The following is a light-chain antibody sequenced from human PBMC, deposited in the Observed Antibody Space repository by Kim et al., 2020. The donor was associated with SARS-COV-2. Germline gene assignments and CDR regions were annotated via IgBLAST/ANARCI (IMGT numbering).Light chain of an antibody. CDR2: GKN. J-gene: IGLJ2*01. V-gene: IGLV3-19*01. Sequence: VALGQTVSITCQGDSLRSYYATWYQQKPGQAPILVIYGKNNRPSGIPDRFSGSSSGNTASLTITGTQAGDEADYYCNSRDSNDNVVFGGVTQLTVL. CDR1: SLRSYY. CDR3: NSRDSNDNVV.